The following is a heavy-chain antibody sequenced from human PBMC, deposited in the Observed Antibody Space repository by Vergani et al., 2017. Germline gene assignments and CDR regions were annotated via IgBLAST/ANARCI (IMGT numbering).Heavy chain of an antibody. J-gene: IGHJ4*02. CDR2: IHPADSDT. D-gene: IGHD3-22*01. V-gene: IGHV5-51*01. CDR3: ARLYGGDSSGSKYFDY. CDR1: GYSFTNYW. Sequence: EVQLVQSGAEVKKPGESLKISCQLSGYSFTNYWIGWVRQMPGKGLEWMGIIHPADSDTRYSPSFQDQVTISVNKSISTAYLQRSSLRASDSAMYYCARLYGGDSSGSKYFDYWGQGTLVTVSS.